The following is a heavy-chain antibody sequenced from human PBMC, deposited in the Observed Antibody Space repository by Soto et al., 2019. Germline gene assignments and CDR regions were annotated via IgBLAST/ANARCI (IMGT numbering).Heavy chain of an antibody. V-gene: IGHV1-69*08. CDR1: GGTFSSYT. CDR2: IIPILGIA. CDR3: AREWGPGVVVAATRDYYYGMDV. Sequence: QVQLVQSGAEVKKPGSSVKVSCKASGGTFSSYTISWVRQAPGQGLEWMGRIIPILGIANYAQKFQGRVTITADKSTSTGDMELGSLRSEDTAVYYCAREWGPGVVVAATRDYYYGMDVWGQGTTVTVSS. D-gene: IGHD2-15*01. J-gene: IGHJ6*02.